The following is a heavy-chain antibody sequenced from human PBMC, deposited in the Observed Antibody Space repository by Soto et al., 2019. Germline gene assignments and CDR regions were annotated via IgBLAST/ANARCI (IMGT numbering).Heavy chain of an antibody. V-gene: IGHV4-34*01. CDR1: GGSFSGYY. CDR2: INHSGST. CDR3: ARGSQVIDTERYSSGWTQGNYFDY. D-gene: IGHD6-19*01. Sequence: NPSETLSLTCAVYGGSFSGYYWSWIRQPPGKGLEWIGEINHSGSTNYNPSLKSRVTISVDTSKNQFSLKLSSVTAADTAVYYCARGSQVIDTERYSSGWTQGNYFDYWGQGTLVTVSS. J-gene: IGHJ4*02.